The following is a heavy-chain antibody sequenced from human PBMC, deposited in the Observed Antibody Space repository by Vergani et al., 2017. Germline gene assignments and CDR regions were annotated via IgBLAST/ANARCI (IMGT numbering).Heavy chain of an antibody. CDR3: ARGALWWLRQIDS. CDR2: IYDSGDT. J-gene: IGHJ4*02. V-gene: IGHV4-59*11. Sequence: QVQLQESGLGLVKPSDTLSLTCSVSGDSMNTHYWTWIRQPPGKGLEWIGYIYDSGDTKYNPSLKSRVTMSLDTSKNQFSLNLYSVTAADTAVYYCARGALWWLRQIDSWGQGTLVTVSS. CDR1: GDSMNTHY. D-gene: IGHD2-21*01.